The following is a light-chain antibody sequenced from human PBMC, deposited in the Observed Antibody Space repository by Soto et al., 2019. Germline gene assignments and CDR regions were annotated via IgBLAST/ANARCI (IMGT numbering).Light chain of an antibody. CDR3: QQYEIFPIT. Sequence: DIQMTQSPSSLSASVGDRVTITCQASHDIRKYLNWYQQKPGKAPKLLIYDASNMETGVPSRFTGSGSGTDFNFTISSLQPEELATYYCQQYEIFPITFGQGTRLES. V-gene: IGKV1-33*01. J-gene: IGKJ5*01. CDR1: HDIRKY. CDR2: DAS.